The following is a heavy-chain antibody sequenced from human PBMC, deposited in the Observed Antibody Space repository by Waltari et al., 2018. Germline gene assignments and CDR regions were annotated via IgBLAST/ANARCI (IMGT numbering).Heavy chain of an antibody. CDR3: ARHLTAPWISLWLNYFDY. V-gene: IGHV4-39*07. CDR2: IYDNGNT. D-gene: IGHD5-18*01. J-gene: IGHJ4*02. CDR1: GASIANISSQ. Sequence: HLQLQESGPGLVQPSQTLSLTCTLSGASIANISSQWGGVRQPPGKGPEWIASIYDNGNTWYNPSLRSRVTISKDTSKNQFSLQLTSMTAADSAMYYCARHLTAPWISLWLNYFDYWGQGTLATVSS.